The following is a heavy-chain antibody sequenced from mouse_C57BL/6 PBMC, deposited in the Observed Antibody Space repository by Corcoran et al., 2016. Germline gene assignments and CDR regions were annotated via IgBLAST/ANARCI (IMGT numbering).Heavy chain of an antibody. Sequence: EVQLQQSGPVLVKPGASVKMSCKASGYTFTDYYMNWVKQSHGKSLEWIGVINPYNGGTSYNQKFKGKATLTVDKSSSTAYMELNSLTSEDSAVYYCASYYGSRPYYAMDYWGQGTSVTVSS. CDR2: INPYNGGT. CDR1: GYTFTDYY. V-gene: IGHV1-19*01. D-gene: IGHD1-1*01. CDR3: ASYYGSRPYYAMDY. J-gene: IGHJ4*01.